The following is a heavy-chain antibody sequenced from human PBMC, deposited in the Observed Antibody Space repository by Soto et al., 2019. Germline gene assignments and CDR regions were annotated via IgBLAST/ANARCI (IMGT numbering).Heavy chain of an antibody. V-gene: IGHV3-33*01. J-gene: IGHJ4*02. Sequence: QVQLVESGGGVVQPGRSLRLSCAASGFTFSSYGMHWVRQAPGKGLEWVAVIWYDGSNKYYADSVKGRFTISRDNSKNTLYLQMNSLRAEDTAVYYCASGIAAAGSPPPLDYWGQGTLVTVSS. CDR2: IWYDGSNK. CDR3: ASGIAAAGSPPPLDY. D-gene: IGHD6-13*01. CDR1: GFTFSSYG.